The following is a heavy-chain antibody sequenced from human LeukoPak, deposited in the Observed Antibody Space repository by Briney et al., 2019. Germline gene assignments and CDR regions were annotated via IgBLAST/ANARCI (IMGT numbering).Heavy chain of an antibody. J-gene: IGHJ6*03. CDR2: IYYSGST. CDR1: GGSISSGDYY. V-gene: IGHV4-30-4*08. CDR3: AREYPRGGSDHYYYYMDV. D-gene: IGHD2-15*01. Sequence: SQTLSPTCTVSGGSISSGDYYWSWIRQPPGKGLEWIVYIYYSGSTYYNPSLKSRVTISVDTSKNQFSLKLSSVTAADTAVYYCAREYPRGGSDHYYYYMDVWGKGTTVTVSS.